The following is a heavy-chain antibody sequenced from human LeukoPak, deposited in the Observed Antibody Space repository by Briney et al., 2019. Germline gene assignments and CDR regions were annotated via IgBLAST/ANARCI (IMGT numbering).Heavy chain of an antibody. CDR3: ARETYDSSGYYYYYYYMDV. V-gene: IGHV4-61*02. CDR1: GGSISSGSYY. D-gene: IGHD3-22*01. Sequence: PSETLSLTCTVSGGSISSGSYYWSWIRQPAGKGLEWIGRIYTSGSTNYNPSLKSRVTISVDTSKNQFSLKLSSVTAADTAVYYCARETYDSSGYYYYYYYMDVWGKGTTVTISS. J-gene: IGHJ6*03. CDR2: IYTSGST.